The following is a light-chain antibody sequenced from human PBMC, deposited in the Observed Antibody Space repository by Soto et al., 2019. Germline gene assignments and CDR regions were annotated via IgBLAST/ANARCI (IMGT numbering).Light chain of an antibody. CDR1: QSVSSY. CDR2: DAS. V-gene: IGKV3-11*01. CDR3: QQRSNWPPIT. Sequence: EIVLTQSPATLSLSPGERATLSCRASQSVSSYLAWYQQKPGQAPRLLIYDASNRATGIPARFSGSGSGTDFTLTISSLEPEDFVVYYCQQRSNWPPITFSQGTRLEIK. J-gene: IGKJ5*01.